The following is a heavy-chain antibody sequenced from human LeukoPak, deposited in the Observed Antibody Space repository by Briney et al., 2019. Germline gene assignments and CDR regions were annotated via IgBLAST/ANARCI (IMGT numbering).Heavy chain of an antibody. CDR1: GRTFSTFG. CDR3: TPAPHGAIFVY. J-gene: IGHJ4*02. D-gene: IGHD3-10*01. CDR2: IGTDGRDK. V-gene: IGHV3-30*02. Sequence: GGSLRLSCVASGRTFSTFGMQWVRQAPGKGLEWVAFIGTDGRDKYYTDTVKGRFTTSRDNSKNTLYLQMNSLRAEDTALYYCTPAPHGAIFVYWGQGTLVTVSS.